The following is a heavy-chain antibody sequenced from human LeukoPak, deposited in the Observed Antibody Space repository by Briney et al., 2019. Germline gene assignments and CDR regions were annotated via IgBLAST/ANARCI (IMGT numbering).Heavy chain of an antibody. Sequence: PGGSLRLSCAASGFTFSSYAMSWVRQAPGKGLEWVGRIKSKTDGGTIDYVAPVKGRFTISRDDSKNLLYLQMNSLKTEDTAVYYCTTDDYYDRSAYHALGDNWGQGTLVTVSS. CDR3: TTDDYYDRSAYHALGDN. D-gene: IGHD3-22*01. CDR1: GFTFSSYA. V-gene: IGHV3-15*01. J-gene: IGHJ4*02. CDR2: IKSKTDGGTI.